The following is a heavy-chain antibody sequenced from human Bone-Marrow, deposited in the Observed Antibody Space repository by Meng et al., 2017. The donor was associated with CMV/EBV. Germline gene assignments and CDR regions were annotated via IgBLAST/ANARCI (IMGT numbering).Heavy chain of an antibody. CDR2: ISAYNGNT. J-gene: IGHJ6*02. CDR3: ARDADIVVVPAAMPVYGMDV. CDR1: GYTFTSYG. D-gene: IGHD2-2*01. Sequence: ASVKVSCKASGYTFTSYGISWVRQAPGQGLEWMGWISAYNGNTNYAQKLQGRVTMTTDTSTSTAYMELRSLRSDDTAVYYCARDADIVVVPAAMPVYGMDVWGQATSVTVSS. V-gene: IGHV1-18*01.